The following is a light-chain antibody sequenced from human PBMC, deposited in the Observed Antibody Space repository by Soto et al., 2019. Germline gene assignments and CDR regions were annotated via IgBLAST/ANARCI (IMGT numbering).Light chain of an antibody. J-gene: IGLJ1*01. CDR2: EGS. V-gene: IGLV2-23*01. CDR1: SSDVGIYNL. Sequence: QSVLTQPASVSGSPGQSITISCTGTSSDVGIYNLVSWYQHHPGKAPKLMIFEGSKRPSGVSNRFSGSKSGNTASLTISGLQAEDEADYYCCSYAGFSTYVFGTGTKVTVL. CDR3: CSYAGFSTYV.